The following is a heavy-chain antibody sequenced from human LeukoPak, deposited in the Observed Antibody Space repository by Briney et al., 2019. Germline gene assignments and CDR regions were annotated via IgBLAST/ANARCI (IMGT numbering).Heavy chain of an antibody. J-gene: IGHJ6*02. CDR3: ARRSGELLDYYYGMDV. D-gene: IGHD3-10*01. CDR2: IIPIFGTA. CDR1: GGTFSSYA. V-gene: IGHV1-69*13. Sequence: ASVNVSCKASGGTFSSYAISWVRQAPGQGLEWMGGIIPIFGTANYAQKFQGRVTITADESTSTAYMELSSLRSEDTAVYYCARRSGELLDYYYGMDVWGQGTTVTVSS.